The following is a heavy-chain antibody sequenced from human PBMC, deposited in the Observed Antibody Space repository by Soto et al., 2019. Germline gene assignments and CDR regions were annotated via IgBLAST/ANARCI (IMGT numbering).Heavy chain of an antibody. V-gene: IGHV3-30*04. D-gene: IGHD6-19*01. CDR1: GFMFSAYA. Sequence: GGSLRLSCAASGFMFSAYAMLWVRQAPGKGLEWVAAISYDGTNKYYADSIKGRFTISRDNSANTLFLQVNSLRREETAMYYCARDQYPYTSGWCGLDFWGHGTLVTVSS. CDR2: ISYDGTNK. J-gene: IGHJ4*01. CDR3: ARDQYPYTSGWCGLDF.